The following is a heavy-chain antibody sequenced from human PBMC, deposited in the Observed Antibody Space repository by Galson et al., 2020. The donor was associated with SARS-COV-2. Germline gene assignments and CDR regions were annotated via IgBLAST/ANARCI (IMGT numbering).Heavy chain of an antibody. J-gene: IGHJ1*01. CDR2: IRGSGDTT. V-gene: IGHV3-23*01. CDR3: AKEVPMTGGTDEYFEH. CDR1: GFTFSSCP. D-gene: IGHD2-8*02. Sequence: GGSLRLSCAASGFTFSSCPMSWVRQAPGQGLEWVSEIRGSGDTTYYADSVEGRFTIPRDTSKNTLYLQMNSRRADDTAIYYCAKEVPMTGGTDEYFEHWGQGTLVTVSS.